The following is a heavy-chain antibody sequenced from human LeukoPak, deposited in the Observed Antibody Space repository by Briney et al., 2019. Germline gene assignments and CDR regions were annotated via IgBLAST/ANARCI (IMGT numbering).Heavy chain of an antibody. CDR1: GFILSNHW. Sequence: GGSLRLSCAASGFILSNHWMTWVRQAPGKGPEWVADMNKDGSQKYYVDSVKGRFTISRDTAKNSLYLQMNNLRVEDTALYYCARNNDMDVWGQGTTVIVSS. CDR2: MNKDGSQK. J-gene: IGHJ6*02. V-gene: IGHV3-7*03. CDR3: ARNNDMDV. D-gene: IGHD1/OR15-1a*01.